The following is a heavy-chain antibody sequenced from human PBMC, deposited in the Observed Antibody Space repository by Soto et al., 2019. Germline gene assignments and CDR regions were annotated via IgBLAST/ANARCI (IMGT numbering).Heavy chain of an antibody. J-gene: IGHJ5*02. D-gene: IGHD2-2*01. CDR1: GGTFSSYA. Sequence: ASVKVSGKASGGTFSSYASSWVRQAPGQGLEWMGGIIPIFGTANYAQKFQGRVTITADESTSTAYMELSSLRSEDTAVYCCARDVVVPHAMRQGGSCEPWGQRNLAAVSS. CDR3: ARDVVVPHAMRQGGSCEP. CDR2: IIPIFGTA. V-gene: IGHV1-69*13.